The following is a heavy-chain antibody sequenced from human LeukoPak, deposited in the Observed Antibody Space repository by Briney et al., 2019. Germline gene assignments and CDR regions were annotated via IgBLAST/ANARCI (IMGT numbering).Heavy chain of an antibody. V-gene: IGHV3-23*01. CDR3: AKNGDRGAYCTGGTCYPYFYYYMDV. CDR1: GFTFTSYA. Sequence: GGSLRLSCAASGFTFTSYALSWVRQAPGKGLEWVSSISSTGGTTYYADSVKGRFTISRDNSRNTLYLQMNSLRAEDTAIYYCAKNGDRGAYCTGGTCYPYFYYYMDVWGKGTTVTI. J-gene: IGHJ6*03. D-gene: IGHD2-15*01. CDR2: ISSTGGTT.